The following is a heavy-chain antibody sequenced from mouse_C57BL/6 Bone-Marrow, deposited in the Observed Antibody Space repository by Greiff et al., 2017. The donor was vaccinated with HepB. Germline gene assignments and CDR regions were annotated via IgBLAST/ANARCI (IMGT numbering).Heavy chain of an antibody. V-gene: IGHV1-15*01. J-gene: IGHJ2*01. CDR1: GYTFTDYE. CDR3: TREGWRDCDY. Sequence: VQGVESGAELVRPGASVTLSCKASGYTFTDYEMHWVKQTPVHGLEWIGAIVPETGGTAYNQKFKGKAILTADKSSSTAYMELRSLTSEDSAVYYCTREGWRDCDYWGQGTTLTVSS. D-gene: IGHD3-3*01. CDR2: IVPETGGT.